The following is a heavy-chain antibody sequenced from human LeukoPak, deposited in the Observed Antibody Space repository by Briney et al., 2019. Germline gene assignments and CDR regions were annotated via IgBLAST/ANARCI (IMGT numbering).Heavy chain of an antibody. CDR2: INPNSGGT. CDR3: AREAPSYYYGSGSNEGWFDP. V-gene: IGHV1-2*02. J-gene: IGHJ5*02. Sequence: GASVKVSCKASGYTFTGYYMHWVRQAPGQGLEWMGWINPNSGGTNYAQKCQGRVTMTRDTSISTAYMELSRLRSDDTAVYYCAREAPSYYYGSGSNEGWFDPWGQGTLVTVSS. CDR1: GYTFTGYY. D-gene: IGHD3-10*01.